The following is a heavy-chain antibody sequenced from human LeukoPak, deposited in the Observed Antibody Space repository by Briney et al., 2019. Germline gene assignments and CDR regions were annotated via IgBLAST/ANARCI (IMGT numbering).Heavy chain of an antibody. V-gene: IGHV3-66*01. Sequence: PGGSLRLSCAASGFTVSTNYMTWVRQTPEKGLEWVSVIYDIGTTYYADSVKGRFTISRDNSKNTVYLQMNSLRVDDTAVYYCAREYSGYDFANDYWGQGTLVTVSS. CDR3: AREYSGYDFANDY. D-gene: IGHD5-12*01. J-gene: IGHJ4*02. CDR2: IYDIGTT. CDR1: GFTVSTNY.